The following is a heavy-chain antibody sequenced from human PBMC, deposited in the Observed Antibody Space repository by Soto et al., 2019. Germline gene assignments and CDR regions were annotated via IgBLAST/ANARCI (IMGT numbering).Heavy chain of an antibody. V-gene: IGHV3-23*01. D-gene: IGHD6-13*01. CDR3: AKDKGSSWYEIDY. CDR1: GFTFSNYA. J-gene: IGHJ4*02. Sequence: EVQLLASGGGLVQPGGSLRLSCAASGFTFSNYAVTWVRQAPGKGLEWVSTISGSGGSTYYADSVKGRFTISRDNSKNPLYLQMTSLRAEDTAVYYCAKDKGSSWYEIDYWGQGTLVTVSS. CDR2: ISGSGGST.